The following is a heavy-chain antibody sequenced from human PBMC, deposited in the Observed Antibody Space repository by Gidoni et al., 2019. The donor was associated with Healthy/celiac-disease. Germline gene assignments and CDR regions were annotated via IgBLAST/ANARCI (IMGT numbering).Heavy chain of an antibody. CDR2: ISWNSGSI. CDR3: AKGTWDSSSWTEYFQH. V-gene: IGHV3-9*01. Sequence: EVQLVESGGGLVQPGRSLRLSCAASGFTFEDYAMHWVRQAPGKGLEWVSGISWNSGSIGYADSVKGRFTISRDNAKNSLYLQMNSLRAEDTALYYCAKGTWDSSSWTEYFQHWGQGTLVTVSS. D-gene: IGHD6-13*01. CDR1: GFTFEDYA. J-gene: IGHJ1*01.